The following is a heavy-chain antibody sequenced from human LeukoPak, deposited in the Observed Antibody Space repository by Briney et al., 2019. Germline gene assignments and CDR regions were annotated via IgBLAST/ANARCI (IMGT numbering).Heavy chain of an antibody. Sequence: GESLNISCKGSGYNFATYWIGWARQMPGKGLEWMGIIYPGDFDTRYNPSFQGQVTFSVDRSLGTAYLHWSSLKTSDTAIYYCAGLKIVPTAVAHWGQGTLVSVS. CDR3: AGLKIVPTAVAH. CDR2: IYPGDFDT. CDR1: GYNFATYW. V-gene: IGHV5-51*01. D-gene: IGHD2-2*01. J-gene: IGHJ4*02.